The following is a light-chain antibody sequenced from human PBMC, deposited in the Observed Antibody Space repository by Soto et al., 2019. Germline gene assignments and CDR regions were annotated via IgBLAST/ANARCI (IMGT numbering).Light chain of an antibody. CDR3: QHYVSSPLT. CDR1: QILSGTY. V-gene: IGKV3-20*01. J-gene: IGKJ4*01. CDR2: AAS. Sequence: DIVLTQSPDTLSLSPGESATLSCRASQILSGTYLAWYQQKLGQSPRLLIYAASTRATGVPDRFSGSGSGTDFTLTISRLEPEDFAVYYWQHYVSSPLTFGGGTKVEIK.